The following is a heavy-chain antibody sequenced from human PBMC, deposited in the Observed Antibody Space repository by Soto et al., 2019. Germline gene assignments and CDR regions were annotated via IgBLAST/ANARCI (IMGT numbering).Heavy chain of an antibody. CDR1: GFTFSSYG. CDR3: SRDISNDAAFDY. V-gene: IGHV3-33*01. D-gene: IGHD3-9*01. CDR2: IWYDGSNK. Sequence: QVQLVESGGGVVQPGRSLRLSCAASGFTFSSYGMHWVRQAPGKGLEWVAVIWYDGSNKYYADSVKGRFTISRDNSKNTLYLQMNSLRAEDTAVYYCSRDISNDAAFDYWGLGTLVTVSS. J-gene: IGHJ4*02.